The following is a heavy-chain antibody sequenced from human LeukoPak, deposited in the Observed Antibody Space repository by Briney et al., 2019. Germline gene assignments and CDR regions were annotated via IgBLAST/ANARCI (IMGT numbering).Heavy chain of an antibody. CDR3: ARGRRSKLSDY. J-gene: IGHJ4*02. Sequence: PSETLSLTCAVYGGSFSGYYWSWIRQPPGEGLEWIGEINHSGSTNYNPSLKSRVTISVDTSKNQFSLKLSSVTAADTAVYYCARGRRSKLSDYWGQGTLVTVSS. V-gene: IGHV4-34*01. CDR2: INHSGST. CDR1: GGSFSGYY. D-gene: IGHD1-7*01.